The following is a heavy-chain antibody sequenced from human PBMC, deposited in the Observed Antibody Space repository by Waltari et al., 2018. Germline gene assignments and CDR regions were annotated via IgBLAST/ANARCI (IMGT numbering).Heavy chain of an antibody. V-gene: IGHV1-69*05. CDR3: ASRIAARPDYYYYYMDV. CDR1: GGTFSSYA. Sequence: QVQLVQSGAEVKKPGSSVKVSCKASGGTFSSYASRWVRQAPGQGLEWMGGIIPIFGTANYAQKFQGRVTITTDESTSTAYMELSSLRSEDTAVYYCASRIAARPDYYYYYMDVWGKGTTVTVSS. J-gene: IGHJ6*03. CDR2: IIPIFGTA. D-gene: IGHD6-6*01.